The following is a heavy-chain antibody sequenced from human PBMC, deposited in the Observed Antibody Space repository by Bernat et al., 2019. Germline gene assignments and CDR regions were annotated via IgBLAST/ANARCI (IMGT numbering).Heavy chain of an antibody. J-gene: IGHJ2*01. D-gene: IGHD2-2*01. CDR2: IYHSGST. CDR1: GGSISSGGYS. CDR3: ARARGYCSSTSCYPHRQYWYFDL. Sequence: QLQLQESGPGLVKPSQTLSLTCAVSGGSISSGGYSWSWIRQPPGKGLEWIGYIYHSGSTYYNSSPKGRVTISVDRSKYQFSLKLSSVTAADTAMYFCARARGYCSSTSCYPHRQYWYFDLWGRGTLVTVSS. V-gene: IGHV4-30-2*01.